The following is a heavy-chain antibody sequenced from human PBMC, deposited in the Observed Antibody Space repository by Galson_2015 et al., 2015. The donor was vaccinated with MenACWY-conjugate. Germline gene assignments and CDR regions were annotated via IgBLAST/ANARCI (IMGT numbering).Heavy chain of an antibody. CDR1: GFTFSSYG. CDR2: ISYDGSNK. Sequence: SLRLSCAASGFTFSSYGMHWVRQAPGKGLEWVAVISYDGSNKYYADSVKGRFTISRDNSKNTLYLQMNSLRAEDTAVYYCAKGDDSSVDAFDIWGQGTMVTVSS. CDR3: AKGDDSSVDAFDI. D-gene: IGHD3-22*01. V-gene: IGHV3-30*18. J-gene: IGHJ3*02.